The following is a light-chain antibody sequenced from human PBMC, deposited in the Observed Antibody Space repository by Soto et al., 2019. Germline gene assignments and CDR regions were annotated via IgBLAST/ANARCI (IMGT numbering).Light chain of an antibody. Sequence: EIGMTQSSATLSVSPEERATLSCRASQSVVSKLAWYQQKPGQAPRLLIYGASTRATGIPARFSGSGSGTEFNLTIGSVLPDDFATYSCQQYNRYWTSGQGTKVDIK. CDR2: GAS. V-gene: IGKV3-15*01. J-gene: IGKJ1*01. CDR3: QQYNRYWT. CDR1: QSVVSK.